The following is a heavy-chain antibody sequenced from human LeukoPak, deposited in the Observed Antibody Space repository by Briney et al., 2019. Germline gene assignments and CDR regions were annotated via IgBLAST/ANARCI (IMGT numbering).Heavy chain of an antibody. CDR1: GFTFSSFA. CDR3: AKVHRATMISPDAFDS. Sequence: PGGSLRLSCAASGFTFSSFAMHWVRQAPGKGLEWVSGITGSGSPTYYAESMKGRFTISRDNSKNTLYLQMNSLRAEDTAIYYCAKVHRATMISPDAFDSWGQGTLVTVSS. CDR2: ITGSGSPT. D-gene: IGHD5-24*01. J-gene: IGHJ3*02. V-gene: IGHV3-23*01.